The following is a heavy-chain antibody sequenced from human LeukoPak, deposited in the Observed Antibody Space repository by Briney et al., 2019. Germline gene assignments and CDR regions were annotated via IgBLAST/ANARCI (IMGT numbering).Heavy chain of an antibody. V-gene: IGHV3-23*01. Sequence: GGSLRLSCTASGFTFSTYAMTWVRQAPGKGLEWVSVISHGGDSAWYADSVKGRFTISRDNSKSTLFLQMNSLRADDTAIYYCAKGCSGWYEGLDYWGQGILVTVSS. CDR3: AKGCSGWYEGLDY. CDR1: GFTFSTYA. J-gene: IGHJ4*02. D-gene: IGHD6-19*01. CDR2: ISHGGDSA.